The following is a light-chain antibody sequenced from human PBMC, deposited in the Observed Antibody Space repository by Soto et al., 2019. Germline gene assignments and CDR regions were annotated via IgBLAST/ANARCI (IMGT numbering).Light chain of an antibody. CDR2: DAS. CDR3: QQRSNWPPSIT. Sequence: EIVLTQSPATLSLSTGERATLSCRASQSVSSNNLAWYQQRPGQAPRLLIYDASDRAPGIPARFSGSGSATDFTLTINNLEPEDFAVYYCQQRSNWPPSITFGQGTRLENK. V-gene: IGKV3-11*01. J-gene: IGKJ5*01. CDR1: QSVSSN.